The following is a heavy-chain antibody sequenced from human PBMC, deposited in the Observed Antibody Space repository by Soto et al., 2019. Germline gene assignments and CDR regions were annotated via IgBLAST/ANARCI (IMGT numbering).Heavy chain of an antibody. J-gene: IGHJ5*02. Sequence: GASVKVSCKASGYTFTSYGISWVRQAPGQGLEWMGWISAYNGNTNYAQKLQGRVTMTTDTSTSTAYMELRSLRSDDTAVYYCAIAGFKPLGFCSSTSCYWVPSHICFDPWGQGSLVTVSS. CDR2: ISAYNGNT. D-gene: IGHD2-2*01. V-gene: IGHV1-18*01. CDR1: GYTFTSYG. CDR3: AIAGFKPLGFCSSTSCYWVPSHICFDP.